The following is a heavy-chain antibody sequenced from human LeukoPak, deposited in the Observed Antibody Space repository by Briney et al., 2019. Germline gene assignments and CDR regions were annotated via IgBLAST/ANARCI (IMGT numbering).Heavy chain of an antibody. CDR1: GGSISSSSYY. CDR3: ARETPSNRFDY. CDR2: IYYSGST. Sequence: PSETLSLTCTVSGGSISSSSYYWGWIRQPPGKGLEWIGSIYYSGSTYYNPSLKSRVTISVDTSKNQFSLKLSSVTAADTAVYYCARETPSNRFDYWGQGTLVTVSS. J-gene: IGHJ4*02. V-gene: IGHV4-39*07.